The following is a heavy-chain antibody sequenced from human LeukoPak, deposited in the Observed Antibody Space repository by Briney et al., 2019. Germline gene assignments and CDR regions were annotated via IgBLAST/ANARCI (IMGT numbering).Heavy chain of an antibody. CDR3: AKRYCSGGSCYGFCDY. CDR1: GFTFSSYA. J-gene: IGHJ4*02. V-gene: IGHV3-23*01. CDR2: ISGSGGST. Sequence: PGGSLRLSCAASGFTFSSYAMSWVRQAPGKGLEWVSAISGSGGSTYYADSVKGRFTISRDNSKNTLYVQMNSLRADDTAVYYCAKRYCSGGSCYGFCDYWGQGTLVTVSS. D-gene: IGHD2-15*01.